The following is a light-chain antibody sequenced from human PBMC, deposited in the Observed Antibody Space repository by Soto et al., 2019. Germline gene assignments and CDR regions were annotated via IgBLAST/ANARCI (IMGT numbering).Light chain of an antibody. CDR1: DNDVGGYDF. Sequence: QSALTQSASVSGSPGQSITISCTGTDNDVGGYDFVSWYQQHPGRAPKLLIHQVTIRLSGISSRFSGSKSGNTASLTITGLQPEDEAMYFCGSHSTSIAWVFGGGTQLTVL. J-gene: IGLJ3*02. CDR3: GSHSTSIAWV. CDR2: QVT. V-gene: IGLV2-14*01.